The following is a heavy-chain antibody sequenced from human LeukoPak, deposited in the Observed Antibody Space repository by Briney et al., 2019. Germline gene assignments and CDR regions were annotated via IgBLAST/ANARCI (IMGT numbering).Heavy chain of an antibody. CDR3: ARDYSGEWEQLTGWWFDP. D-gene: IGHD1-26*01. Sequence: GASVKVSCKASGYTFTSYYMYWVRQAPGQGLEWMGIINPSGDFRSYAQKFQGRVTVTRDMSTRTVYMELSDLEPEDTAVYYCARDYSGEWEQLTGWWFDPWGQGTLVIVSS. CDR2: INPSGDFR. V-gene: IGHV1-46*01. CDR1: GYTFTSYY. J-gene: IGHJ5*02.